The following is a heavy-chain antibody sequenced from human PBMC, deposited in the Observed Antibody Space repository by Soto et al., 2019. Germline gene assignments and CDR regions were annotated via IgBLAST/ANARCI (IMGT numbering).Heavy chain of an antibody. J-gene: IGHJ5*02. CDR3: XXGGXWNSFDP. V-gene: IGHV4-30-4*01. CDR1: GASIXSXXXX. D-gene: IGHD1-7*01. CDR2: IYYRGST. Sequence: QVQLQESGPGLVKPSQTLSLTCTVSGASIXSXXXXWSWIRQSPGKGLEWIGYIYYRGSTDYNPSLKSXXXXSXXXXXXXXXXXXXXXXXXXXXXYXCXXGGXWNSFDPWGQGTLVTVSS.